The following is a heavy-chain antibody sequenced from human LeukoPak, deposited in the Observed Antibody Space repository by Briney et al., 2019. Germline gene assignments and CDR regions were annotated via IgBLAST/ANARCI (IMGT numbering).Heavy chain of an antibody. J-gene: IGHJ1*01. D-gene: IGHD3-22*01. Sequence: ASVTVSFKASGYTFTCYYMHWVRQAPGQGLEWMGWINPNSGGTNYAQKFQGRVTMTRDTSISTAYMELSRLRSDDTAVYYCASRDSSGPEYFQHWGQGTLVTVSS. CDR3: ASRDSSGPEYFQH. CDR2: INPNSGGT. V-gene: IGHV1-2*02. CDR1: GYTFTCYY.